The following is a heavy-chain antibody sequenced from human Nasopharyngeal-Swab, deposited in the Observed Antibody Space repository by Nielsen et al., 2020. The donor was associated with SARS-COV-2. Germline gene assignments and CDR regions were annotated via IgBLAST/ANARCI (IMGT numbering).Heavy chain of an antibody. Sequence: GESLKISCAASGFTFSSYDMHWVGQATGKGLEWVSAIGTAGDTYYPGSVKGRFTISRENAKNSLYLQMNSLRAGDTAVYYCARERTDCSGGSCYSYGMDVWGQGTTVTVSS. V-gene: IGHV3-13*01. CDR3: ARERTDCSGGSCYSYGMDV. CDR2: IGTAGDT. CDR1: GFTFSSYD. D-gene: IGHD2-15*01. J-gene: IGHJ6*02.